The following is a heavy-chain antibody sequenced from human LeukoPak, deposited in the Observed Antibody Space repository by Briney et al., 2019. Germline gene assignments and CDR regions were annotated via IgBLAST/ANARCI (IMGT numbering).Heavy chain of an antibody. Sequence: PSETLSLTCTVSGGSISSSSYYWGWIRQPPGKGLEWIGSIYYSGSTYYNPSLKSRVTISVDTSKNQFSLKLSSVTAADTAVYYCARHEPYDSSGSGPFFDYWGQGTLVTVSS. D-gene: IGHD3-22*01. CDR2: IYYSGST. V-gene: IGHV4-39*01. CDR3: ARHEPYDSSGSGPFFDY. CDR1: GGSISSSSYY. J-gene: IGHJ4*02.